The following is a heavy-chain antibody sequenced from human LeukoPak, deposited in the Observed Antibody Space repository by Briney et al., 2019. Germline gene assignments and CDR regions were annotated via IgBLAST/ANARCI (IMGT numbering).Heavy chain of an antibody. Sequence: SETLSLTCTVSGGSISSGGYYWSWIRQHPGKGLEWIGYIYYSGSTYYNPSLKSRVTISVDTSKNQFSLKLSSVTAADTAVYYCARDITSRDPRRNHDAFDIWGQGTMVTVSS. CDR1: GGSISSGGYY. CDR3: ARDITSRDPRRNHDAFDI. J-gene: IGHJ3*02. V-gene: IGHV4-31*03. CDR2: IYYSGST.